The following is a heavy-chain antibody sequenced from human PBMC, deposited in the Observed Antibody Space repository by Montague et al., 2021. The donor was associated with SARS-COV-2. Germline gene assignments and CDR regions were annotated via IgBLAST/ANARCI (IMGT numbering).Heavy chain of an antibody. D-gene: IGHD3-9*01. V-gene: IGHV4-39*01. Sequence: SEALSLTCTVSGGSISSSSYYWGWIRQPPGRGLEWIGSIYYSGSTYYNPSLKSRVTISVDTSKNQFSLKLSSVTAADTAMYYCARHDDILTTYYYYYGMDVWGQGTTVTVSS. CDR3: ARHDDILTTYYYYYGMDV. J-gene: IGHJ6*02. CDR2: IYYSGST. CDR1: GGSISSSSYY.